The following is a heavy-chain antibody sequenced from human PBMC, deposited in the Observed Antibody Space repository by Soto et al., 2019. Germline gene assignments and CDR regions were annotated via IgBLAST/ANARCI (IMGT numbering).Heavy chain of an antibody. J-gene: IGHJ6*02. D-gene: IGHD7-27*01. CDR3: ARDETGDSYYYYYGMDV. V-gene: IGHV1-69*01. CDR1: GGTFNTYN. CDR2: ILPIFGTT. Sequence: QVQLGQSGAEVQKPGSSVKVSCKASGGTFNTYNINLVRQAPGQGLEWMGGILPIFGTTNYAQRFQGRVTITADDSTSTAYMELSSLRSEDTAVYYCARDETGDSYYYYYGMDVWGQGTTVTVTS.